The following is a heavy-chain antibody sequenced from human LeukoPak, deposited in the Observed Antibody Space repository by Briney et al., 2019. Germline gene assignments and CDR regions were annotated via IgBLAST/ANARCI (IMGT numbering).Heavy chain of an antibody. V-gene: IGHV1-18*01. CDR2: ISAYNGKT. J-gene: IGHJ4*02. CDR3: ARVTQTDYDFDY. CDR1: CYTCTIYG. D-gene: IGHD4-17*01. Sequence: ASVKVCCKASCYTCTIYGISWVRQAPGQGLEWMGWISAYNGKTDYAQKLQGSVTMTPDTSPSTACMALRSLRSDDTAVYYCARVTQTDYDFDYWGQGTLVTVSS.